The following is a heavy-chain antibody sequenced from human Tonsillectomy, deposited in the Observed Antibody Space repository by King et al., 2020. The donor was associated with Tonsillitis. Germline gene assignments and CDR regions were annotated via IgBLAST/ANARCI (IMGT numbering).Heavy chain of an antibody. D-gene: IGHD4-17*01. Sequence: VQLVESGGGLVQPGGSLRLSCAASGFIFSSFAMAWVRRAPGKGLEWVSAITDTGGSTHYADSVKGRFTTSRDNSKNTQYLQMNSLRAEDTAIYYCAKGTGDFFFDYWGQGTLVTVSS. CDR3: AKGTGDFFFDY. CDR2: ITDTGGST. V-gene: IGHV3-23*04. J-gene: IGHJ4*02. CDR1: GFIFSSFA.